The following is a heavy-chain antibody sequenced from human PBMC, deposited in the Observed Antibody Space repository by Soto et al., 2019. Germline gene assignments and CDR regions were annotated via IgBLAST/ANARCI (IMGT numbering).Heavy chain of an antibody. CDR1: GFTFSSYA. CDR3: ARELWVYCYGMGV. Sequence: PGGSLRLSCAASGFTFSSYAMHWVRQAPGKGLEWVAVISYDGSNKYYADSVKGRFTISRDNSKNTLYLQMNSLRAEDTAVYYCARELWVYCYGMGVWGQATTVTVSS. CDR2: ISYDGSNK. J-gene: IGHJ6*02. D-gene: IGHD5-18*01. V-gene: IGHV3-30-3*01.